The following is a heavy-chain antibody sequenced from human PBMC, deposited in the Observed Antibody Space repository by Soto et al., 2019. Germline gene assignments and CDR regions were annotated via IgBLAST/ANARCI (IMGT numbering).Heavy chain of an antibody. V-gene: IGHV4-59*01. J-gene: IGHJ4*02. D-gene: IGHD3-16*01. CDR1: GGSISSYY. CDR3: ARGEERGAMPSGY. Sequence: QVQLQESGPGLVKPSETLSLTCTVSGGSISSYYWSWIRQPPGKGLEWLGYIYYSGSTNYTPSLKSRVTISADRSKNPFSLKLSSVTAADTAVYYCARGEERGAMPSGYWGQGTLVTVSS. CDR2: IYYSGST.